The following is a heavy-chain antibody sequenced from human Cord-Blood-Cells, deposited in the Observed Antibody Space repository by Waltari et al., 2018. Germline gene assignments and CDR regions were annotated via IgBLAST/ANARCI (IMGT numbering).Heavy chain of an antibody. CDR2: IYYSWST. CDR1: GGSISSYY. Sequence: QVQLQVSGPGLVKPSETLSLTCTVSGGSISSYYWSWIRQPPGKGLEWNGYIYYSWSTNYNPPLKSRVTISVDTSKNQVSLKLGSVTPADTAVYYCARRAQLGQGGAFDIWGQGTMVTVSS. V-gene: IGHV4-59*08. J-gene: IGHJ3*02. CDR3: ARRAQLGQGGAFDI. D-gene: IGHD3-16*01.